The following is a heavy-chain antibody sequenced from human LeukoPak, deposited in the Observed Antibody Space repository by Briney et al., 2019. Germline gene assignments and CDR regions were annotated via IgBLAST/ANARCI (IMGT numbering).Heavy chain of an antibody. D-gene: IGHD2-2*01. V-gene: IGHV1-2*06. J-gene: IGHJ4*02. Sequence: ASVKVSCKASGYTFTGYYMHWMRQAPGQGLEWMGRINPNSGGTNYAQKFQGRVTMTRDTSISTAYMELSRLRSDDTAVYYCARAEGYCSSTNCLFDYWGQGTLVTVSS. CDR2: INPNSGGT. CDR1: GYTFTGYY. CDR3: ARAEGYCSSTNCLFDY.